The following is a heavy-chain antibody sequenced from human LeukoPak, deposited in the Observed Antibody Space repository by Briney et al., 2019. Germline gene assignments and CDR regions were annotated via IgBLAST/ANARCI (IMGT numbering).Heavy chain of an antibody. CDR3: ARDRAVAGRPTFFDY. D-gene: IGHD6-19*01. V-gene: IGHV4-4*07. Sequence: SETLSLTCTVSGGSISSYYWSWIRQPAGKGLEWIGRIYTSGSTNYNPSLKSRVTMSVDTSKNQFSLKLSSVTAADTAVYCCARDRAVAGRPTFFDYWGQGTLVTVSS. CDR1: GGSISSYY. CDR2: IYTSGST. J-gene: IGHJ4*02.